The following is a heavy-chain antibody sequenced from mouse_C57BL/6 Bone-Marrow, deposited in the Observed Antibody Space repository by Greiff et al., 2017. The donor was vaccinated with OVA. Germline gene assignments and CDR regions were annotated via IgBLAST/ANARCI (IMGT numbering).Heavy chain of an antibody. CDR3: ATITTVAY. CDR1: GFSLTSYG. V-gene: IGHV2-2*01. Sequence: VQLVESGPGLVQPSQSLSITCTVSGFSLTSYGVHWVRQSPGKGLEWLGVIWSGGSTDYNAAFISRLSISKDNSKSQVFFKMNSLQADDTAIYYCATITTVAYWGQGTTLTVSS. CDR2: IWSGGST. D-gene: IGHD1-1*01. J-gene: IGHJ2*01.